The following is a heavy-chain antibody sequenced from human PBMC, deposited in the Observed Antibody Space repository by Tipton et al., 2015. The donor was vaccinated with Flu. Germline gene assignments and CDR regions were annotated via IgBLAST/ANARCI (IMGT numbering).Heavy chain of an antibody. CDR2: IYYAGGI. CDR1: GGSISSYY. D-gene: IGHD2-21*01. J-gene: IGHJ4*02. V-gene: IGHV4-59*03. Sequence: GLVKPSETLSLTCTVSGGSISSYYWSRIRQSPGKGLEWIAYIYYAGGINYNPSLKSRATISVDTPRNQFSLKLSAVTAADTAVYYCAASPWGLHGDSYFELWGRGALVTVSS. CDR3: AASPWGLHGDSYFEL.